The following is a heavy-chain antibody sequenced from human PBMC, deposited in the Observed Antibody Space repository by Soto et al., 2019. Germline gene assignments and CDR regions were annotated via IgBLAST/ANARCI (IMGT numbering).Heavy chain of an antibody. CDR2: IYYSGST. J-gene: IGHJ4*02. D-gene: IGHD4-17*01. V-gene: IGHV4-31*03. CDR3: ARGPDYASFDY. Sequence: SETLCLTCTVSGGSSSGGGYYWSWIRQHPGKGLEWIGYIYYSGSTYYNPSLKSRVTISVDTSKNQFSLKLSSVTAADTAVYYCARGPDYASFDYWGQGTLVTVSS. CDR1: GGSSSGGGYY.